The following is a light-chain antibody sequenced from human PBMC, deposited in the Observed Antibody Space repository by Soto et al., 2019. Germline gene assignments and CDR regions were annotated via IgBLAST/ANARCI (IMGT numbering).Light chain of an antibody. J-gene: IGLJ1*01. CDR3: SSYTTANTLNYV. Sequence: QSVLTQPASLSASPGQSITISCTGTSNDVGGYDYVSWYQQHPDKAPKLMIYDVSNRPSGVSSRFSGSKSGNTASLTISGLQAEDEADYYCSSYTTANTLNYVFGTGTKVTVL. V-gene: IGLV2-14*03. CDR1: SNDVGGYDY. CDR2: DVS.